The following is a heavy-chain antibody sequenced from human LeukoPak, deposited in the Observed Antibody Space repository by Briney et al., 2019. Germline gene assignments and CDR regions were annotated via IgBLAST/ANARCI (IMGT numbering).Heavy chain of an antibody. CDR1: GFTVSSNY. Sequence: PGGSLRLSCAASGFTVSSNYMSWVRQAPGKGLEWVSVIYSGGSTYYADSVKGRFTISRDNSKNTLYLQMNSLRAEDTAVYYCARPPSPDTSVWPGRLGFWGQGTLVTVSS. D-gene: IGHD5/OR15-5a*01. CDR3: ARPPSPDTSVWPGRLGF. V-gene: IGHV3-53*01. J-gene: IGHJ1*01. CDR2: IYSGGST.